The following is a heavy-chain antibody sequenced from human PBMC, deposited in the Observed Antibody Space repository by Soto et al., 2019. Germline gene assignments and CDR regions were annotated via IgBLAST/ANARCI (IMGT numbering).Heavy chain of an antibody. Sequence: SETLSLTCTGSGGSLSNDYWTWIRHPPGKKLEWIGYIYYSGSTNYNPSLKSRVTISVDTSKNQFSLKLYSVTTADTAMYYCAILRWADYRGILASWGQRTLVIGSA. V-gene: IGHV4-59*01. CDR3: AILRWADYRGILAS. J-gene: IGHJ5*01. CDR1: GGSLSNDY. D-gene: IGHD3-3*01. CDR2: IYYSGST.